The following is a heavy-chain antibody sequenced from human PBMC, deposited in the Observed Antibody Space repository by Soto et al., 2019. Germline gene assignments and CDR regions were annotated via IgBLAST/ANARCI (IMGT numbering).Heavy chain of an antibody. V-gene: IGHV4-30-2*01. Sequence: SETLSLTCAVSGGSISSGGYSWSWIRQPPGKGLEWIGYIYHSGSTYYNPSLKSRVTISVDRSKNQFSLKLSSVTAADTAVYYCVRLGTYYYYGMDVWGRGTTVLVSS. CDR1: GGSISSGGYS. J-gene: IGHJ6*02. CDR2: IYHSGST. CDR3: VRLGTYYYYGMDV. D-gene: IGHD3-10*01.